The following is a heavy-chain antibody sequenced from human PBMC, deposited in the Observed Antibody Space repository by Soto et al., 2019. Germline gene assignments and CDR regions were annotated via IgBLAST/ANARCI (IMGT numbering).Heavy chain of an antibody. CDR2: ITSSGSYV. J-gene: IGHJ6*02. Sequence: GGSLRLSCVTSRFTFSRNTMNWVRQAPGKGLEWVASITSSGSYVYYADSVKGRFSASRDNAKNSLSLQMDSLRPDDTAIYFCVKDEGIEAMDVWGQGPRSPSP. CDR1: RFTFSRNT. V-gene: IGHV3-21*01. D-gene: IGHD3-3*02. CDR3: VKDEGIEAMDV.